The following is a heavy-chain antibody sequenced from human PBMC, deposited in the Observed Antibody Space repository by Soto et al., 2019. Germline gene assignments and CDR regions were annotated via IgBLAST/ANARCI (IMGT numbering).Heavy chain of an antibody. CDR3: ARLAWPWLNIGWFDP. Sequence: XGTLSLTCTVSGGSISSYYWSWIRQPPGKGLEWIGYIYYSGSTNYNPSLKSRVTISVDTSKNQFSLKLSSVTAADTAVYYCARLAWPWLNIGWFDPWGQRTLVTVSS. J-gene: IGHJ5*02. CDR2: IYYSGST. D-gene: IGHD5-12*01. CDR1: GGSISSYY. V-gene: IGHV4-59*01.